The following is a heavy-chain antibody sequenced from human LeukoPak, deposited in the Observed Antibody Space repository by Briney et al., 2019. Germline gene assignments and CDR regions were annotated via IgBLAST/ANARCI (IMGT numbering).Heavy chain of an antibody. CDR1: GYTFTSYD. CDR3: ARSITMVRGVIDWFDP. Sequence: ASVKVSCKASGYTFTSYDVNWVRQATGQGLEWMGWMNPNSGNTGYAQKFQGRVTMTRNTSISTAYMDLSSLRSEDTAVYYCARSITMVRGVIDWFDPWGQGTLVTVSS. J-gene: IGHJ5*02. CDR2: MNPNSGNT. D-gene: IGHD3-10*01. V-gene: IGHV1-8*01.